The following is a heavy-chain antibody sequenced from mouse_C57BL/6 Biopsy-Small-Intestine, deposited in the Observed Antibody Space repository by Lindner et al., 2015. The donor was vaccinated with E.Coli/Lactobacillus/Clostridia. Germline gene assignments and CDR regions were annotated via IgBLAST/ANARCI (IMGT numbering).Heavy chain of an antibody. J-gene: IGHJ1*03. CDR1: GYTFTGYW. CDR3: AVRGDGDYGYFDV. CDR2: ILPGSDST. Sequence: VQLQESGAELMKPGASVELSCKATGYTFTGYWIEWVKQRPGQGLEWIGQILPGSDSTNYNEKFKDKATFTADTFYNAVYMQLSSLTTEDSAIYHCAVRGDGDYGYFDVWGTGTMVIVSS. D-gene: IGHD2-13*01. V-gene: IGHV1-9*01.